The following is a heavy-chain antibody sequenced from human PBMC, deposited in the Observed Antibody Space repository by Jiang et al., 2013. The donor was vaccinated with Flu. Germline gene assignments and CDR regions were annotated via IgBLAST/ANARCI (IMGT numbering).Heavy chain of an antibody. CDR2: IITDGSAT. V-gene: IGHV3-74*03. CDR3: ARGGPHDFWTGHQLGY. D-gene: IGHD3/OR15-3a*01. Sequence: GLVQPGGSLRLSCAASGFTFNDYWMHWVRQAPGKGLVWVSRIITDGSATMYADSVKGRFTISRDNAKNTLYLQMNSLRAEDTALYYCARGGPHDFWTGHQLGYWGQGTLVTVSS. J-gene: IGHJ4*02. CDR1: GFTFNDYW.